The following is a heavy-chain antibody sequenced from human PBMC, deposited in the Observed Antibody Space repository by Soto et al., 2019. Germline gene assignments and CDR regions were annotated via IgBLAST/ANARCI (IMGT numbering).Heavy chain of an antibody. Sequence: PSESLSLTSDVPGDSIIRNFWWSWDRPPPGKGLEWIGEVYHNGLTDYNPSLRGRATMSADMSKNQFSLRVTSVTDADTAIYYCARDAALPGEADRFDEWGQGALVTVSS. CDR3: ARDAALPGEADRFDE. D-gene: IGHD2-15*01. CDR1: GDSIIRNFW. V-gene: IGHV4-4*02. J-gene: IGHJ4*02. CDR2: VYHNGLT.